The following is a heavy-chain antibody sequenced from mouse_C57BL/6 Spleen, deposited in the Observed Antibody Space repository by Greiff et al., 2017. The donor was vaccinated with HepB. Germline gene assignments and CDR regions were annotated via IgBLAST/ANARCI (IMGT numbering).Heavy chain of an antibody. D-gene: IGHD2-13*01. Sequence: QVQLKQSGAELVRPGTSVKVSCKASGYTFTNYLIEWVKQRPGQGLEWIGVINPGSGGTNYNEKFKGKATLTADKSSSTAYMQLSSPTSEDSAVYFCAVREYFDYWGQGTTLTVSS. CDR2: INPGSGGT. CDR1: GYTFTNYL. V-gene: IGHV1-54*01. CDR3: AVREYFDY. J-gene: IGHJ2*01.